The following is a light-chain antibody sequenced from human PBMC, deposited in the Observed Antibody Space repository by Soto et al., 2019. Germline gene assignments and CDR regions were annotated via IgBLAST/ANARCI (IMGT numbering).Light chain of an antibody. Sequence: EIVLTQSPATLSLSPGERATLSCGVSQSVSSSYLAWYQQKPGLAPRLLICDASSRATGIPDRFSGSGSGTDFTLTISRLEPEDFAVYYCQQYGPSPYTFGQGTKLEI. CDR2: DAS. J-gene: IGKJ2*01. V-gene: IGKV3D-20*01. CDR3: QQYGPSPYT. CDR1: QSVSSSY.